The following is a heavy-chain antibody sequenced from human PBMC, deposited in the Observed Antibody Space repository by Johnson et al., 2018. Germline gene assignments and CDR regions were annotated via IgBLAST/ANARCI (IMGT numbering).Heavy chain of an antibody. CDR2: IYPGDSDP. D-gene: IGHD3-10*01. CDR1: GYSFTSYW. Sequence: EVQLVESGAEVKKPGESXKISCKGSGYSFTSYWIGWVRQMPGKGLEWMGIIYPGDSDPTYSPSFQGQVTISADKTIPTAYLQWSSLTASATAIYYRAREGSIGWSGYFEYWCQGTLVSVSS. J-gene: IGHJ4*02. CDR3: AREGSIGWSGYFEY. V-gene: IGHV5-51*01.